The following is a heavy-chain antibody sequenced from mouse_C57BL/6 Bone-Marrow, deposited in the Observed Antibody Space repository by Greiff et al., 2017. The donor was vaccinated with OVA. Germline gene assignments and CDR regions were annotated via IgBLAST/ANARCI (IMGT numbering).Heavy chain of an antibody. CDR1: GFNIKDDY. D-gene: IGHD3-1*01. V-gene: IGHV14-4*01. Sequence: VQLQQSGAELVRPGASVKLSCTASGFNIKDDYMHWVKQRPEQGLEWIGLIDPENGDTEYASKFQGKATITADTSSNTAYLQLSSLTSEDTAVYYCTTSGYLYAMDYWGQGTSVTVSS. CDR3: TTSGYLYAMDY. J-gene: IGHJ4*01. CDR2: IDPENGDT.